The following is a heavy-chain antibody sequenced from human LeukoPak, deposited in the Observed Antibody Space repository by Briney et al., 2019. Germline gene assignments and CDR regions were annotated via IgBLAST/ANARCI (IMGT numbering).Heavy chain of an antibody. Sequence: GGSLRLSCTVSGFTVSSNSMSWVRQAPGKGLEWVSFIYSDNTHYSDSVKGRFTISRDNSKNTLYLQMNSLRAEDTAVYYCAKGKQWLHDYWGQGTLVTVSS. V-gene: IGHV3-53*01. J-gene: IGHJ4*02. D-gene: IGHD6-19*01. CDR2: IYSDNT. CDR3: AKGKQWLHDY. CDR1: GFTVSSNS.